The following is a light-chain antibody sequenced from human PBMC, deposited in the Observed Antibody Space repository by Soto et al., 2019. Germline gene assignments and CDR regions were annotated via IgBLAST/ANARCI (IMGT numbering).Light chain of an antibody. V-gene: IGKV1-39*01. CDR1: QSISSY. CDR3: QQYVNLPLT. CDR2: AAS. Sequence: DIQMTQSPSSLSASVGDRVTITCRASQSISSYLNWYQQKPGKAPKLLIYAASSLQSGVPSRFSGSGSGTDFTLTISSLQPEDIATYYCQQYVNLPLTFGQGTRLEI. J-gene: IGKJ5*01.